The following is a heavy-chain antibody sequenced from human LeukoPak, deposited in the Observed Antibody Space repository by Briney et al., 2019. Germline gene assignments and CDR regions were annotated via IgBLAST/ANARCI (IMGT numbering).Heavy chain of an antibody. V-gene: IGHV3-23*01. CDR3: AKGIYSSGWSYFDY. J-gene: IGHJ4*01. Sequence: GGSLRLSCAATGFTFSNSAMSWVRQAPGKGLEWVSTLSGSGITTYCADSVKGRFTIPRDNSKNTLYLQMNSLRAEDTAVYYCAKGIYSSGWSYFDYWGHGTLVTVSS. D-gene: IGHD6-19*01. CDR2: LSGSGITT. CDR1: GFTFSNSA.